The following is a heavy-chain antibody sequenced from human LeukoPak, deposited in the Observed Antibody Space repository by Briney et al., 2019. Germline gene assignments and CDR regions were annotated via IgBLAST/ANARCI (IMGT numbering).Heavy chain of an antibody. J-gene: IGHJ4*02. Sequence: ASVKVSCKASGYTFTSYGISWVRQAPGQGLEWMGWISAYNGNTNYAQKLQGRVTMTTDTSTSTAYMELRSLRSDDTAVYYCARGPRGELRKTPLDYWGQGTLVTVSS. V-gene: IGHV1-18*01. CDR1: GYTFTSYG. D-gene: IGHD1-7*01. CDR3: ARGPRGELRKTPLDY. CDR2: ISAYNGNT.